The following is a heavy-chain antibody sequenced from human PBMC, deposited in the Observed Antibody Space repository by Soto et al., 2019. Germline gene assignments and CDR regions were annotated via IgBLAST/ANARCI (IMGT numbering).Heavy chain of an antibody. Sequence: QITLKESGPTLVKPTQTLTLTCTFSGFSLSSSGVGVGWIRQPPGKALEWLALIYSDDDKRYSPSLKSSLTISTDTSKNQVVLTMTNMNPVDTATYYCAHLEKFRFGALSGFDHWGQGTLVTVSS. CDR3: AHLEKFRFGALSGFDH. CDR1: GFSLSSSGVG. J-gene: IGHJ4*02. D-gene: IGHD3-16*02. CDR2: IYSDDDK. V-gene: IGHV2-5*02.